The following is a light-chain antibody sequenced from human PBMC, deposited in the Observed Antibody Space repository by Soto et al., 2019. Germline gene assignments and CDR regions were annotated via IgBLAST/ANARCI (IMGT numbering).Light chain of an antibody. CDR3: TSYTNTNTLI. Sequence: QSVLTQPASVSGSPGQSLTISCTGTSSDIDGNNYVSWYQQHPGKAPKLVIYEVTYRPSWASNRISGSKSGNTASLTISGLQAEDEADYYCTSYTNTNTLIFGGGTKVTVL. CDR2: EVT. CDR1: SSDIDGNNY. V-gene: IGLV2-14*01. J-gene: IGLJ2*01.